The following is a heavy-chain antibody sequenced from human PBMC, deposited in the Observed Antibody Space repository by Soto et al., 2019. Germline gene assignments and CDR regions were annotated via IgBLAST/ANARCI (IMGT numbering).Heavy chain of an antibody. V-gene: IGHV1-46*01. Sequence: ASVKVSCKTSGDTFTSYYMHWVRQAPGQGLEWMGIVNPSDGSTSYAQKFQGRVTMTRDTSTSTVYMELSSLRSEDTAVYYCARNRGMIVAADKTSRWFDPWCQGTLVAVSS. J-gene: IGHJ5*01. CDR3: ARNRGMIVAADKTSRWFDP. CDR1: GDTFTSYY. CDR2: VNPSDGST. D-gene: IGHD6-13*01.